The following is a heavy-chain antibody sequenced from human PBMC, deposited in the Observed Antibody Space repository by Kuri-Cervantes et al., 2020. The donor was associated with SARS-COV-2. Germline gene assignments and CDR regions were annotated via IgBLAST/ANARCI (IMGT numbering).Heavy chain of an antibody. Sequence: SETLSLTCTVSGGSISSYYWSWIRQPAGKGLEWIGSIYYSGSTYYNPSLKSRVTISVDTSKNQFSLKLSSVTAADTAVYYCARNSGYSSGWFYYYYYMDVWGKGTTVTVS. CDR1: GGSISSYY. V-gene: IGHV4-59*05. D-gene: IGHD6-19*01. CDR3: ARNSGYSSGWFYYYYYMDV. J-gene: IGHJ6*03. CDR2: IYYSGST.